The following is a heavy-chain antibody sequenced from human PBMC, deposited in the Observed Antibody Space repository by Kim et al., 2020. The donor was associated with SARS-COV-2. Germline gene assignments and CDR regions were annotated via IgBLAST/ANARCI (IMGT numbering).Heavy chain of an antibody. V-gene: IGHV1-69*13. D-gene: IGHD6-13*01. J-gene: IGHJ6*02. CDR3: AREFGPRIAAAGKSQRITTSGINYYYYGMDV. CDR2: IIPIFGTA. CDR1: GGTFSSYA. Sequence: SVKVSCKASGGTFSSYAISWVRQAPGQGLEWMGGIIPIFGTANYAQKFQGRVTITADESTSTAYMELSSLRSEDTAVYYCAREFGPRIAAAGKSQRITTSGINYYYYGMDVWDQGTTVTVSS.